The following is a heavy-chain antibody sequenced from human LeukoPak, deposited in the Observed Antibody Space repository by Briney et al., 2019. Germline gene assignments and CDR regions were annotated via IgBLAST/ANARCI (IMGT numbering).Heavy chain of an antibody. V-gene: IGHV3-30*03. CDR3: ARDGCKPALYYMDV. Sequence: PGGSLRLSCAASGFTFSSYGIHWVRQAPGKGLEWVAFISYDGTNKYYADSVKGRFTISRDNSKNTLYLQMNSLRVEDTAVFYCARDGCKPALYYMDVWGRGTTVTVSS. CDR1: GFTFSSYG. D-gene: IGHD2-2*03. J-gene: IGHJ6*03. CDR2: ISYDGTNK.